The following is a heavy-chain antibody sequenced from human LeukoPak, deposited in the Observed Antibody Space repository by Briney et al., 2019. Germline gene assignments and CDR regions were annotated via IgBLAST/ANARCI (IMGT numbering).Heavy chain of an antibody. V-gene: IGHV3-7*01. CDR2: IKQDGSEK. J-gene: IGHJ6*02. Sequence: GGSLRLSCVASGFTFSTYGMHWVRQAPGKGLEWVANIKQDGSEKYYVESVKGRFTISRDNAKKSVYLQMNSLRTEDTAVYYCAKGMDVWGQGTTVTVSS. CDR3: AKGMDV. CDR1: GFTFSTYG.